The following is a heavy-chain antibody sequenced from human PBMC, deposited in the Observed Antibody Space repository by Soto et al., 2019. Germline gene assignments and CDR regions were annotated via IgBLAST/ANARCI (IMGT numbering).Heavy chain of an antibody. V-gene: IGHV4-39*01. J-gene: IGHJ4*02. CDR2: IYYSGST. Sequence: QLQLQESGPGLVKPSETLSLTCPVSGGSFSSSSYYWGWIRQPPGTGLEWIGSIYYSGSTYYNPSLKSRVTMSVDPSKNQFSLKLITVTAADTAVYYCARHWITMVRGVCHFDYWGQGTLVTVSS. D-gene: IGHD3-10*01. CDR1: GGSFSSSSYY. CDR3: ARHWITMVRGVCHFDY.